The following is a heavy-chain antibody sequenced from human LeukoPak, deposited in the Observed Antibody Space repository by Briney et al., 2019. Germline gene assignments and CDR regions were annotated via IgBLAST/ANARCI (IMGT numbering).Heavy chain of an antibody. CDR3: ARDGAVAGIGGYYYYHYMDV. V-gene: IGHV4-61*08. D-gene: IGHD6-19*01. CDR2: IYYTGST. Sequence: SETLSLTCTVSGGSISSGDYYWSWIRQPPGKGLEWMGFIYYTGSTNYNPSLKSRVTISVDKSRNQVSLRLSSVTAADTAVYYCARDGAVAGIGGYYYYHYMDVWGKGTTVTVSS. CDR1: GGSISSGDYY. J-gene: IGHJ6*03.